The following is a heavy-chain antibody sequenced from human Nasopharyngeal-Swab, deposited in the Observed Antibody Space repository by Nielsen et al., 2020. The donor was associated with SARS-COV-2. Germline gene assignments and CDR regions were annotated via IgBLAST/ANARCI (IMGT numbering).Heavy chain of an antibody. Sequence: GESLKISCAASGFTFNIHPLHWVRQAPGKGLEWVAVISYDGNNKYYADSVKGRFTISRDNSKNTLYLQMNSLRAEDTAVYYCARDRGYDFWSGHRGWFDPWGQGTLVTVSS. CDR1: GFTFNIHP. V-gene: IGHV3-30*14. J-gene: IGHJ5*02. CDR3: ARDRGYDFWSGHRGWFDP. CDR2: ISYDGNNK. D-gene: IGHD3-3*01.